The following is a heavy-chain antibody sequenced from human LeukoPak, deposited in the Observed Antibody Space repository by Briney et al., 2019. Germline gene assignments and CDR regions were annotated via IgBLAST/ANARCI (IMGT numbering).Heavy chain of an antibody. CDR1: GFTFSNSG. CDR2: IRGSGGST. J-gene: IGHJ4*02. V-gene: IGHV3-23*01. Sequence: GGSLRLSCAASGFTFSNSGMSWVRQAPGEGLEWVSGIRGSGGSTYYADSVKGRFTISRDNSKNTLFLQMNSLRAEDTAVYYCAKHSSTWNVDYWGRGTLVTVSS. D-gene: IGHD1-1*01. CDR3: AKHSSTWNVDY.